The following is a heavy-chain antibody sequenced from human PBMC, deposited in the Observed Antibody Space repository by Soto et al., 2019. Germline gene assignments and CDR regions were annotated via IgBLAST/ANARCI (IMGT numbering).Heavy chain of an antibody. V-gene: IGHV3-30-3*01. CDR1: GFTFSSYA. Sequence: GSLRLSCAASGFTFSSYAMHWVRQAPGKGLEWVAVISYDGSNKYYADSVKGRFTISRDNSKNTLYLQMNSLRAEDTAVYYCARGMILVVTFDYWGQGT. D-gene: IGHD3-22*01. CDR2: ISYDGSNK. J-gene: IGHJ4*02. CDR3: ARGMILVVTFDY.